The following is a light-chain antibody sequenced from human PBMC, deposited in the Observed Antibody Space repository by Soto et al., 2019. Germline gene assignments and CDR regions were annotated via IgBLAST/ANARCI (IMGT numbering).Light chain of an antibody. CDR1: QSVSSN. V-gene: IGKV3-11*01. CDR2: DAY. CDR3: QQRHMWTIT. J-gene: IGKJ5*01. Sequence: EIVLTQCPATLSVSPGEKATLSCRASQSVSSNLAWYQQKTGQAPRLLIYDAYNRDTGIPPRFSGSGSGTEFTLTISSLEPEDSAVYYCQQRHMWTITFGQGTRLEIK.